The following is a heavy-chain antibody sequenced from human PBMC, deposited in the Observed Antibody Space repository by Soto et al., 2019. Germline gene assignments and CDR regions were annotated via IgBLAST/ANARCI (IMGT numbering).Heavy chain of an antibody. CDR3: ARGKNWFDR. CDR1: GASITSAY. Sequence: QVQLQESGPGLVKPSETLSLTCSVSGASITSAYWNWIRQPPGKGLEWVGYIYYIGITNYNPSLKSRVTMALHTSDTQLSLDLRFVTAADTAVYYCARGKNWFDRWGQGTLVTVSS. J-gene: IGHJ5*02. CDR2: IYYIGIT. V-gene: IGHV4-59*08.